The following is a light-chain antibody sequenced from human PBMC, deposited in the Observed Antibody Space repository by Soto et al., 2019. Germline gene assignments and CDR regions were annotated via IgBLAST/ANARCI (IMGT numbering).Light chain of an antibody. Sequence: EIVLTQSPGTLSLSPGERVTLSCRASQSVTSNYLAWYQQKPGQAPRLLIFGASSRATGIPDRFSGSASGTDFTLTISRLEPEDFAVYYCHQYGSSLWTFGQGPKVEIK. V-gene: IGKV3-20*01. CDR2: GAS. CDR1: QSVTSNY. J-gene: IGKJ1*01. CDR3: HQYGSSLWT.